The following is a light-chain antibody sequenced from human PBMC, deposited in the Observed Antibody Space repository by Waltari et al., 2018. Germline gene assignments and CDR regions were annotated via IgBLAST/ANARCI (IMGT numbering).Light chain of an antibody. Sequence: NFMLTQPHSVSESPGKPVTISFTRTSGTIATSYVQWYQQRPGSAPTIVIYEDYQRPAGVPDRFSGSIDTSSNSASLTISGLKTEDEADYYCQSYDGANRLFGGGTKLTVL. CDR3: QSYDGANRL. CDR2: EDY. J-gene: IGLJ3*02. CDR1: SGTIATSY. V-gene: IGLV6-57*03.